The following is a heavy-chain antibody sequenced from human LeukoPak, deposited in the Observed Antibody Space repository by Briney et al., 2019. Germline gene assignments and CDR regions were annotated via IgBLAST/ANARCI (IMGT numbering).Heavy chain of an antibody. J-gene: IGHJ5*01. D-gene: IGHD2-2*01. CDR2: IYYSGRT. CDR1: GGSLTAHY. CDR3: ARAVVPADEKNWFDS. V-gene: IGHV4-59*11. Sequence: MSSETLSLTCTVSGGSLTAHYWSWIRQPPGKELGWIGFIYYSGRTQYNPSLKSRVTMSVDTSKTHFSLRLSSVTAADAAVYYCARAVVPADEKNWFDSWGQGIWVTVSS.